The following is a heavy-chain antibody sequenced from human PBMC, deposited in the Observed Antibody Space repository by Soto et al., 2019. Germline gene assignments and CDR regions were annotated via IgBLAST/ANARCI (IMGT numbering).Heavy chain of an antibody. CDR2: INAGNGNT. CDR1: GYTFTSYA. V-gene: IGHV1-3*01. Sequence: ASVKVSCKASGYTFTSYAMHWVRQAPGQRLEWMGWINAGNGNTKYSQKFQGRVTITRDTTASTAYMELSSLRSEDTAVYYCAGDSVGIAAAGASDGMDVWGQGTTVTVSS. D-gene: IGHD6-13*01. J-gene: IGHJ6*02. CDR3: AGDSVGIAAAGASDGMDV.